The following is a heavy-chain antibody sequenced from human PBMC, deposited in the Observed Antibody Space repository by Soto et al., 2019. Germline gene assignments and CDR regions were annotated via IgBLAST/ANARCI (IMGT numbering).Heavy chain of an antibody. Sequence: QVQLVQSGAEVKKPGPSVKVSCKASGGTFSSYAISWVRQAPGQGLEWMGGIIPIFGTANYAQKFQGRVTITADKSTSTAYMELSSLRSEDTAVYYCARGFPLKYYDSSGYYYRIDYWGQGTLVTVSS. CDR2: IIPIFGTA. V-gene: IGHV1-69*06. J-gene: IGHJ4*02. CDR1: GGTFSSYA. D-gene: IGHD3-22*01. CDR3: ARGFPLKYYDSSGYYYRIDY.